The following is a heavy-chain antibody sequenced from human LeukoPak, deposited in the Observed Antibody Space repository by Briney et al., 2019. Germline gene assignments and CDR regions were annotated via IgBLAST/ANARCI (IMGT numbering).Heavy chain of an antibody. CDR1: GFDFSNFD. CDR2: IDTTGGT. J-gene: IGHJ6*03. V-gene: IGHV3-13*01. CDR3: ARGSPWSYYYMDV. Sequence: GGSLRLSCTASGFDFSNFDFHWVRQLRGKGLEWVSHIDTTGGTYYPGSVKGRFTISRANAKKSLYLQMHNLRVGDTALYFCARGSPWSYYYMDVWGVGTAVSVS. D-gene: IGHD3-3*01.